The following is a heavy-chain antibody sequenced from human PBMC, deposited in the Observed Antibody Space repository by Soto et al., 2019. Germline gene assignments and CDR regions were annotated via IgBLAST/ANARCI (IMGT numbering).Heavy chain of an antibody. D-gene: IGHD2-21*01. CDR3: ATWDIAVGGEGF. CDR1: GFTVSDYS. Sequence: GGSLKLSCTASGFTVSDYSVNWVRQAPGKGLEWISYISSTGDLILYADSVKGRFTIARDIAKNSMYLQMDSLRDEDSAVYYCATWDIAVGGEGFWGQGTLVTVSS. J-gene: IGHJ4*02. CDR2: ISSTGDLI. V-gene: IGHV3-48*02.